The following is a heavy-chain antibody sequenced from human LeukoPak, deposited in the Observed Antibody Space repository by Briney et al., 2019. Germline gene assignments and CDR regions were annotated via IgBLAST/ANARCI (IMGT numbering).Heavy chain of an antibody. CDR2: ISYDGSNK. CDR3: ARGHYDILTGPPTDY. V-gene: IGHV3-30*04. J-gene: IGHJ4*02. D-gene: IGHD3-9*01. CDR1: GFIFSSYA. Sequence: TGGSLRLSCAASGFIFSSYAMHWVRQAPGKGLECVAVISYDGSNKYYADSVKGRFTISRDNSKNTLYLQMNSLRAEDTAVYYCARGHYDILTGPPTDYWGQGTLVTVSS.